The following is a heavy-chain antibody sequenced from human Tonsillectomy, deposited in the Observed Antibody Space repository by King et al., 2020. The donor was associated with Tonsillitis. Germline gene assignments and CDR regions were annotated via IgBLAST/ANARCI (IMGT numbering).Heavy chain of an antibody. J-gene: IGHJ6*02. Sequence: VQLVESGGGVVQPGRSLRLSCAASGFTFSNYAVHWVRQAPGKGLEWMAVISHDGSDKYYADSVKGRFTISRDNSKNTLYLQMNSLRAEDTALYYCAGERLLGRPSYDYYYGMDVWGQGTTVTVSS. CDR1: GFTFSNYA. V-gene: IGHV3-30*04. CDR2: ISHDGSDK. CDR3: AGERLLGRPSYDYYYGMDV. D-gene: IGHD2/OR15-2a*01.